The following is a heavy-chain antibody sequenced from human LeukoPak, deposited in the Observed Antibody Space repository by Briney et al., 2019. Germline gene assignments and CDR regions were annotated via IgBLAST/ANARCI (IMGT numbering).Heavy chain of an antibody. Sequence: GGPQRLLCTASVFPLCDYYILWPRRATGKARVGVSYINSCDCTVYYADSVKGRFTISRDNAKNSLYLQMSSLRVEDTAVYYCAREGRNWYSYGSYSHYYYMDVWGKGTTVTVSS. D-gene: IGHD5-18*01. CDR1: VFPLCDYY. CDR3: AREGRNWYSYGSYSHYYYMDV. J-gene: IGHJ6*03. CDR2: INSCDCTV. V-gene: IGHV3-11*01.